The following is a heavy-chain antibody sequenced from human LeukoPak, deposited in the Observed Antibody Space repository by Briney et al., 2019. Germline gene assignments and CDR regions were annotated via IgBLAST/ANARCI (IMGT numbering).Heavy chain of an antibody. CDR1: GGSISSGYHY. V-gene: IGHV4-39*01. CDR2: IYESGRT. J-gene: IGHJ4*02. CDR3: ARGDSSSWSLFDY. D-gene: IGHD6-13*01. Sequence: SETLSLTCTVSGGSISSGYHYWGWIRQPPGKGLEWIGSIYESGRTHYNPSLRSRITISVDTSKNQFSLEQSSVTAADTAVYYCARGDSSSWSLFDYWGQGTLVTVSS.